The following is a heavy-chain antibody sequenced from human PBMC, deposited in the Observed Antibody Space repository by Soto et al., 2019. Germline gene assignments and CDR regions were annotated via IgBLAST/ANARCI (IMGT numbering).Heavy chain of an antibody. Sequence: ASVKVSCKASGYTFTSYAMHWVRQAPGQRLEWMGWINAGNGNTKYSQKFQGRVTITRDTSASTAYMELSSLRSEDTAVYCCARVNSGYDHGFDYWGQGTLVTVSS. CDR2: INAGNGNT. CDR1: GYTFTSYA. D-gene: IGHD5-12*01. CDR3: ARVNSGYDHGFDY. V-gene: IGHV1-3*01. J-gene: IGHJ4*02.